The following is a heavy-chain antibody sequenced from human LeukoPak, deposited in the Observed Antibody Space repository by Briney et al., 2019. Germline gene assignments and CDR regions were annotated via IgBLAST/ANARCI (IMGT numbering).Heavy chain of an antibody. J-gene: IGHJ4*02. CDR3: ARDWSTFGGVAY. CDR1: GYTFTSYY. Sequence: ASVKVSCKASGYTFTSYYIHWVRQAPGQGLEWMGIINPTGGSTTYAQKFQGRVTMTRDMSTSTVYMELSSLRSVDTALYYCARDWSTFGGVAYWGQGTLVTVSS. D-gene: IGHD3-16*01. CDR2: INPTGGST. V-gene: IGHV1-46*01.